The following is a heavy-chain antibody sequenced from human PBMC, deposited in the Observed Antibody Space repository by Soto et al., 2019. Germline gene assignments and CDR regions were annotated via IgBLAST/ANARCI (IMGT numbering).Heavy chain of an antibody. CDR1: GYSFTSYW. CDR3: ARRRNDYGDYYYYMDF. D-gene: IGHD4-17*01. CDR2: IYPGDSDT. Sequence: GESLKISCKGSGYSFTSYWIGWVRQMPGKGLEWMGIIYPGDSDTRYSPSFQGQVTISADKSISTAYLQWSSLKASDTAMYYCARRRNDYGDYYYYMDFWGKGTTVTVSS. V-gene: IGHV5-51*01. J-gene: IGHJ6*03.